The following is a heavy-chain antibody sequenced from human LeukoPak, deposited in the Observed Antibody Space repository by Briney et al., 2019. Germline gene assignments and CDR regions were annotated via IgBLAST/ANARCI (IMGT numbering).Heavy chain of an antibody. D-gene: IGHD3-22*01. CDR1: GFSVNNRY. V-gene: IGHV3-53*01. CDR3: AKGPRPGSSGYPNLDH. J-gene: IGHJ4*02. Sequence: GGSLRLSCAASGFSVNNRYMNWVRQAPGKGLEWVSLIYGDTSTNYADSVKGRFTISRDTSKNTLYLQMNSLRVEDTAVYYCAKGPRPGSSGYPNLDHWGQGTLVTVSS. CDR2: IYGDTST.